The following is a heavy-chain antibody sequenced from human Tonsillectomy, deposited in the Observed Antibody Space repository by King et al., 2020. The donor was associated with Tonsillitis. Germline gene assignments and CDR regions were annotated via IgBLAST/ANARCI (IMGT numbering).Heavy chain of an antibody. CDR2: IKHDGSNT. CDR1: DLTFSTYW. CDR3: ERNPAWGALVS. Sequence: VQLVESGGGLVQPGGSLRLSCAASDLTFSTYWMSWIRQAPGKGLELVANIKHDGSNTTYVDPVKGRFTVSRDNAKNSLYLEMKKHRAEDTDLYYCERNPAWGALVSWGQGALVTVSS. J-gene: IGHJ4*02. V-gene: IGHV3-7*01. D-gene: IGHD1-26*01.